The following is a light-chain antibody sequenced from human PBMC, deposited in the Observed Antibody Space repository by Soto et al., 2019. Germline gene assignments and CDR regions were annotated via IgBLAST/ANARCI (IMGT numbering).Light chain of an antibody. CDR1: QSVSSN. CDR2: GAS. V-gene: IGKV3-15*01. Sequence: EIVMTQSPATLSVSPGERATLSCRASQSVSSNLAWYQQKPGQAPRLLIYGASTRATGIPARFSGSGSGTDFTLTISSLQSEDFAVYYCQQDNNWPPVYTFGQGTKLEIK. CDR3: QQDNNWPPVYT. J-gene: IGKJ2*01.